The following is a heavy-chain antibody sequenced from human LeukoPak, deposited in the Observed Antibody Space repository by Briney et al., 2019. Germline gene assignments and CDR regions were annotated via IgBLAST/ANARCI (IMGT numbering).Heavy chain of an antibody. V-gene: IGHV4-59*01. Sequence: SSETLSLTCTVSGGSISSYYWNWIRQTPGKGLEWIGYIYYSGSTNYNPSLKSRVTISVDTSKNQFSLNLTSVTAADTAVYYCARFTPQGYGWGGYNRFDPWGQGTLVTVSS. CDR1: GGSISSYY. J-gene: IGHJ5*02. CDR2: IYYSGST. D-gene: IGHD3-16*01. CDR3: ARFTPQGYGWGGYNRFDP.